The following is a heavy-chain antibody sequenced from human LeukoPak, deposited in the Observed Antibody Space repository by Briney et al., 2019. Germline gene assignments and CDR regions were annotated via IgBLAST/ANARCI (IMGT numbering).Heavy chain of an antibody. CDR1: GYTFTSYG. D-gene: IGHD3-10*01. CDR2: ISAYNGNT. J-gene: IGHJ6*02. Sequence: ASVKVSCKASGYTFTSYGISWVRQAPGQGLEWMGWISAYNGNTNYAQKLQGRVTMTTDTSTSTAYMELRSLRSDDTAVYYCAREMNPGVSTMVRAPRGANSYYYYGMDVWGQGTTVTVSS. V-gene: IGHV1-18*01. CDR3: AREMNPGVSTMVRAPRGANSYYYYGMDV.